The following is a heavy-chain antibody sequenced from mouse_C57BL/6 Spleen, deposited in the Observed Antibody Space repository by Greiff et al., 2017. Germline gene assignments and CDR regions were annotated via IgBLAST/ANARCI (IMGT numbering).Heavy chain of an antibody. Sequence: VKLQESGAELVRPGASVTLSCKASGYTFTDYEMHWVKQRPVHGLEWIGAIDPETGGTAYNQKFKGKAILTADKSSSTAYMELRSLTSEDSAVYYCTGRFITTVVDAMDYWGQGTSVTVSS. CDR3: TGRFITTVVDAMDY. CDR1: GYTFTDYE. V-gene: IGHV1-15*01. CDR2: IDPETGGT. J-gene: IGHJ4*01. D-gene: IGHD1-1*01.